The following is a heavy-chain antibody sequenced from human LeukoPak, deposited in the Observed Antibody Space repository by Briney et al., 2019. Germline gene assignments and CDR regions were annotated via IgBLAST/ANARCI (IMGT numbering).Heavy chain of an antibody. V-gene: IGHV4-34*01. CDR2: INHSGST. D-gene: IGHD2-8*01. CDR1: GGSISIYY. J-gene: IGHJ4*02. CDR3: ARPVYAWYYFDF. Sequence: PSETLSLTCTVSGGSISIYYWSWIRQPPAKGLECIGEINHSGSTNYNPSLKSRVTISVDTSKNQFSLKLSSVTAADTPVYYCARPVYAWYYFDFWGQGTLVTVSS.